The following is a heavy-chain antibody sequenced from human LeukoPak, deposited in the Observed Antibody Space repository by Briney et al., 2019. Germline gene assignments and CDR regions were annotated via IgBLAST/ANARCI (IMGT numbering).Heavy chain of an antibody. CDR3: ARGRPPHDYGTLFDY. V-gene: IGHV4-59*01. CDR1: GGAITGYY. CDR2: IYYSGST. Sequence: SETLSLTCTVSGGAITGYYWSWIRQPPGKGLEWIGYIYYSGSTNYNPSLKSRVTMSVDTFKKQFSLKLSSVTAADTAVYYCARGRPPHDYGTLFDYWGQGTLVTVSS. D-gene: IGHD4-17*01. J-gene: IGHJ4*02.